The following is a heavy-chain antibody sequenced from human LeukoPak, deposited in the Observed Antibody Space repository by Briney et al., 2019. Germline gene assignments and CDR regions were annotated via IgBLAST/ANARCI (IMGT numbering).Heavy chain of an antibody. Sequence: ASVKVSCKASGYTFTGYYMNWVRQAPGQGLEWMGWINPDNGGTNYAQKFQGRVIMARDTSITTVYMELSGLRSDDTAIYYCARGDYYGSPKTVAAWGQGTLVTVSS. CDR3: ARGDYYGSPKTVAA. J-gene: IGHJ5*02. CDR2: INPDNGGT. V-gene: IGHV1-2*02. D-gene: IGHD3-10*01. CDR1: GYTFTGYY.